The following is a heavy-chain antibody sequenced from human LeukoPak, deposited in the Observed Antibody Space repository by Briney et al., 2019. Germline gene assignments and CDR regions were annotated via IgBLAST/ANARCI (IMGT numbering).Heavy chain of an antibody. J-gene: IGHJ4*02. CDR1: GYTFTGYY. CDR2: INPNSGGT. Sequence: ASVKVSCKASGYTFTGYYMHWVRQAPGQGLEWMGWINPNSGGTNYAQKFQGRVTMTRDTSISTAYMELGRLRSDDTAVYYCARAAYGSGSSDYWGQGTLVTVSS. V-gene: IGHV1-2*02. CDR3: ARAAYGSGSSDY. D-gene: IGHD3-10*01.